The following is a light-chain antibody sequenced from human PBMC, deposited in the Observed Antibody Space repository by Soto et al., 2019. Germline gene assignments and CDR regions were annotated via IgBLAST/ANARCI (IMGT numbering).Light chain of an antibody. CDR3: ISYAGSNKPA. Sequence: QSALTQPPSASGSPGQSVAISCSGTSSDVGGYNYGSWYQQHPGKAPKLMIYDVNNRPSGVPDRFSGSKSGNTASLTVSGLQAGDEADYYCISYAGSNKPAFGGGTKLTVL. J-gene: IGLJ2*01. CDR1: SSDVGGYNY. CDR2: DVN. V-gene: IGLV2-8*01.